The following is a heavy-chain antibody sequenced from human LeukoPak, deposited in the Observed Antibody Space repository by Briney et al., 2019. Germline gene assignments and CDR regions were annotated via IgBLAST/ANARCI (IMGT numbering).Heavy chain of an antibody. V-gene: IGHV3-21*01. CDR2: ISSSSSYI. CDR3: ARAPPRGDYVPHYYYYMDV. D-gene: IGHD4-17*01. CDR1: GFTFSSYG. Sequence: GGSLRLSCAASGFTFSSYGMHWVRQAPGKGLEWVSSISSSSSYIYYADSVKGRFTISRDNAKNSLYLQMNSLRAEDTAVYYCARAPPRGDYVPHYYYYMDVWGKGTTVTVSS. J-gene: IGHJ6*03.